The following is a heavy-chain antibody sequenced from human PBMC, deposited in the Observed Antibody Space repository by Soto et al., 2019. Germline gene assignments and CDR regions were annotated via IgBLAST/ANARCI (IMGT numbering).Heavy chain of an antibody. CDR1: GFSLRTSGVG. V-gene: IGHV2-5*02. Sequence: QITLKESGPTLVKPTQTLTLTCTFSGFSLRTSGVGVGWIRQPPGKALEWLALIYWDDDKRYNPSLKSRLTITKDTSKNQVVLTMTNMDPVDTATYYCARSERWLQLRAFDYWGQGTLVTVSS. J-gene: IGHJ4*02. D-gene: IGHD5-12*01. CDR3: ARSERWLQLRAFDY. CDR2: IYWDDDK.